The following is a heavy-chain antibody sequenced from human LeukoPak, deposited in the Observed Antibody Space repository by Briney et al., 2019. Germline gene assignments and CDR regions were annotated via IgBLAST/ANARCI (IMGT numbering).Heavy chain of an antibody. CDR3: ARDPTARGSVYYDYVWGSYLNRTDY. CDR2: ISYDGSNK. Sequence: GGSLRLSCAASGFTFSSYAMHWVRQAPGKGLEWVAVISYDGSNKYYADSVKGRFTISRDNSKNTLYLQMSSLRAEDTAVYYCARDPTARGSVYYDYVWGSYLNRTDYWGQGTLVTVSS. D-gene: IGHD3-16*02. J-gene: IGHJ4*02. V-gene: IGHV3-30-3*01. CDR1: GFTFSSYA.